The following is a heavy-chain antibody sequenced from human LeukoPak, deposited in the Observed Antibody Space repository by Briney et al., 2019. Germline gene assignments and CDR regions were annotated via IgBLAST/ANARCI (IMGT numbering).Heavy chain of an antibody. CDR1: GYTFSGYN. CDR2: INPNSGGT. Sequence: ASVKVSCKASGYTFSGYNMHWVRQAPGQGLEWVGRINPNSGGTNYAQKFQGRITITRDTSTSTVNMELSGLRSDDTAVYYCARSAGIAVAGAAAYWGQGTLVTVSS. J-gene: IGHJ4*02. D-gene: IGHD6-19*01. V-gene: IGHV1-2*06. CDR3: ARSAGIAVAGAAAY.